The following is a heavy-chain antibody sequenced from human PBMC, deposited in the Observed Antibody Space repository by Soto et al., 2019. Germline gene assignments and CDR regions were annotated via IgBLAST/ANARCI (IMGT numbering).Heavy chain of an antibody. Sequence: EVLVVESGGGLVQPGGSLRLSCAVSGFTFSGGYWMKWVRQAPGKGLEWVATIKKDGRETYYVDSVKGRFTISRDSAKSSLYLQMNILRVEDTAVYYCASTRGYWGQGTLVNVSS. CDR3: ASTRGY. J-gene: IGHJ4*02. D-gene: IGHD3-3*01. CDR2: IKKDGRET. CDR1: GFTFSGGYW. V-gene: IGHV3-7*03.